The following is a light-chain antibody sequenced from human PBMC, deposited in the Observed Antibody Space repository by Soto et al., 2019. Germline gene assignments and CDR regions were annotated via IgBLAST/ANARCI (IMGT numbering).Light chain of an antibody. Sequence: DIQMTQSPPTLSASVGDRVTITCRASQSISSWLAWYQQKPGKAPKLLLYKASSLESGVPSRFSVSGSGAEFTLTISSLQPDDFATYYCQQYNGYPWTFGQGTKVEIK. CDR2: KAS. J-gene: IGKJ1*01. CDR3: QQYNGYPWT. V-gene: IGKV1-5*03. CDR1: QSISSW.